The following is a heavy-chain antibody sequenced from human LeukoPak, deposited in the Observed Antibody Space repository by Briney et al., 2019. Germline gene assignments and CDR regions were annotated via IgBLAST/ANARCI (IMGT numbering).Heavy chain of an antibody. J-gene: IGHJ6*02. Sequence: GGSLRLSCAASGFTFGSYAMHWVRQAPGKGLEYVSAISSNGGSTYYANSVKGRFTISRDNSKNTLYLQMGSLRAEDMAVYYCARVGYTSYYYYGMDVWGQGTTVTVSS. CDR2: ISSNGGST. D-gene: IGHD6-13*01. CDR1: GFTFGSYA. CDR3: ARVGYTSYYYYGMDV. V-gene: IGHV3-64*01.